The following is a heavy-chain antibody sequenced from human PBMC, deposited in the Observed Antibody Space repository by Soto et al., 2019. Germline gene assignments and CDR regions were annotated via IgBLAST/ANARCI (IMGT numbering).Heavy chain of an antibody. CDR3: ARGSKDSYPGSRIFDF. D-gene: IGHD3-10*01. CDR1: GFAFSTYA. V-gene: IGHV3-23*01. CDR2: ISGSGGSS. J-gene: IGHJ4*02. Sequence: GGSLRLSCAAAGFAFSTYAMTWVRQAPGKGLEWVSVISGSGGSSYYAASVKGRFTISRDNSKNTLFLQMNGLRAEDSAVYYCARGSKDSYPGSRIFDFWGRGXLVTVYS.